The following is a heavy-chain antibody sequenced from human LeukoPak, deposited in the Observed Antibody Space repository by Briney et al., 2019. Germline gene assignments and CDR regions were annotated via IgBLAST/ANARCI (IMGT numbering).Heavy chain of an antibody. J-gene: IGHJ3*02. V-gene: IGHV4-61*02. D-gene: IGHD3-22*01. Sequence: PSETLSLTCTVSGGSISSVSHYWSWIRQPAGKGLEWIGRIYTSGSTNYNPSLKSRVTISVDTSKNQFSLKLSSVTAADTAVYYCAANTYYYDSSGYGKDNAFDIWGQGTMVTVSS. CDR1: GGSISSVSHY. CDR3: AANTYYYDSSGYGKDNAFDI. CDR2: IYTSGST.